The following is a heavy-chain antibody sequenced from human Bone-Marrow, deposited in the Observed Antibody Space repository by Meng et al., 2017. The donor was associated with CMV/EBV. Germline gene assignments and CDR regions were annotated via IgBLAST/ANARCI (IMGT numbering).Heavy chain of an antibody. V-gene: IGHV3-23*01. D-gene: IGHD3-22*01. CDR1: GFTFSSYW. Sequence: GESLKISCAASGFTFSSYWMSWVRQAPGKGLEWVSAISGSGGSTYYADSVKGRFTISRDNAKNSLYLQMNSLRAEDTAVYYCATDSSGYYSRADWFDPWGQGTLVTVSS. CDR3: ATDSSGYYSRADWFDP. J-gene: IGHJ5*02. CDR2: ISGSGGST.